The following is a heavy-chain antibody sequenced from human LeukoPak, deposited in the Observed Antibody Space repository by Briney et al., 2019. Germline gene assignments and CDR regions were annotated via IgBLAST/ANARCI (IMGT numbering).Heavy chain of an antibody. J-gene: IGHJ4*02. Sequence: PGGSLRLSCAASGFTFSTYWMSWVRQAPGKGLEWVANIKQDGSEKYYVDSVKGRFTISRDNAKNSLYLQMNSLRVEDTAVYYCTRLGLVLLRWDTGYFDYWGQGTLVTVSS. D-gene: IGHD4-23*01. CDR2: IKQDGSEK. CDR1: GFTFSTYW. CDR3: TRLGLVLLRWDTGYFDY. V-gene: IGHV3-7*01.